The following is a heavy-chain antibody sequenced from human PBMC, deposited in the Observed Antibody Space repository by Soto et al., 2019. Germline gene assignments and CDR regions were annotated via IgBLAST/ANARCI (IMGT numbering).Heavy chain of an antibody. Sequence: QVQLVQSGAEVKKPGSSLKVSCKASGGTFSSYTISWVRQAPGQGLEWMGRIIPILGIANYAQKFQGRVTITADKSPSTAYMELSSLRSEDTAVYYCAGPRYCSSTSCYPYYYYYMDVWGKGTTVTVSS. J-gene: IGHJ6*03. CDR1: GGTFSSYT. D-gene: IGHD2-2*01. V-gene: IGHV1-69*02. CDR2: IIPILGIA. CDR3: AGPRYCSSTSCYPYYYYYMDV.